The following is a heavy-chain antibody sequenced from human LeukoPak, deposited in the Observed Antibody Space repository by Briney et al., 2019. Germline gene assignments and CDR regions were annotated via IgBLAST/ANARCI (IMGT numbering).Heavy chain of an antibody. CDR1: GGPISSYY. CDR3: ARVVDYDSSGYFRYYFDY. J-gene: IGHJ4*02. Sequence: SETLSLTCTVSGGPISSYYWSWIRQPPGKGLEWIGYIYYSGSTNYNPSLKSRVTISVDTSKNQFSLKLSSVTAADTAVYYCARVVDYDSSGYFRYYFDYWGQGTLVTVSS. V-gene: IGHV4-59*01. CDR2: IYYSGST. D-gene: IGHD3-22*01.